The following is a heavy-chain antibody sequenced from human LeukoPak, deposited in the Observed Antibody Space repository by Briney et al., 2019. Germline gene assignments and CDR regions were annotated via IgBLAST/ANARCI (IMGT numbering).Heavy chain of an antibody. Sequence: PGGSLRLSCAASGFTFSSYSMNWVRQAPGKGLEWVSSISSSSSYIYYADSVKGRFTISRDNAKSTLYLQMNSLRAEDTAVYYCARDEVGVGATHDYWGQGTLVTVSS. J-gene: IGHJ4*02. CDR2: ISSSSSYI. CDR3: ARDEVGVGATHDY. CDR1: GFTFSSYS. V-gene: IGHV3-21*01. D-gene: IGHD1-26*01.